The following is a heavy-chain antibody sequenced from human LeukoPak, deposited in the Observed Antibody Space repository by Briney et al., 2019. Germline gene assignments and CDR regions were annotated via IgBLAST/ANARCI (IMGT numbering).Heavy chain of an antibody. J-gene: IGHJ4*02. V-gene: IGHV3-66*03. CDR1: GFTVSSNS. CDR2: IYSDNT. Sequence: GGSLRLSCTVSGFTVSSNSMSWVRQAPGKGLEWVSFIYSDNTHYSDSVKGRFTISRDNSKNTLYLQMNSLRAEDTAVYYCAKDYTASFDYWGQGTLVTVSS. D-gene: IGHD3-16*01. CDR3: AKDYTASFDY.